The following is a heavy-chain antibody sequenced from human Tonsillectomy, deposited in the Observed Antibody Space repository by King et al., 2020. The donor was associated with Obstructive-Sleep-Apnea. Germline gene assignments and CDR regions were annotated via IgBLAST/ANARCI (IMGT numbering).Heavy chain of an antibody. Sequence: ITLKESGPTLVKPTQTLTLTCTFSGFSLSTIGVGVGWIRQPPGKALEWLALLYWDDDKRYSQSLKTRLTITKDTSKNQVVLTMTNMDPVDTATYYCAHSPADSLTGYSSWNAASNWGKGILVTVSS. CDR2: LYWDDDK. CDR3: AHSPADSLTGYSSWNAASN. J-gene: IGHJ4*02. V-gene: IGHV2-5*02. D-gene: IGHD6-13*01. CDR1: GFSLSTIGVG.